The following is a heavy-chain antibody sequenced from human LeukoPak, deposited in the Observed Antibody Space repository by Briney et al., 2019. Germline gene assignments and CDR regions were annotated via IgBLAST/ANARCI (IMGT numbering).Heavy chain of an antibody. D-gene: IGHD5-12*01. Sequence: SETLSLTCTVSGVSISSYYWSWIRQPPGKGLEWIGYIYYSGSANYNPSLKSRVTISVDTSKNQFFLKLTSVTAADTAVYYCVRQGWLRTNYMDVWGKGTTVTVSS. V-gene: IGHV4-59*08. CDR3: VRQGWLRTNYMDV. J-gene: IGHJ6*03. CDR1: GVSISSYY. CDR2: IYYSGSA.